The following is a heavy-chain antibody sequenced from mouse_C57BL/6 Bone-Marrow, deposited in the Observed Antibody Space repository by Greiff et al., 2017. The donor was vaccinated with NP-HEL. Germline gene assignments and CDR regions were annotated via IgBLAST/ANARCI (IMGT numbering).Heavy chain of an antibody. CDR3: VRGYYSPFAY. CDR2: IRSKSNNYAT. J-gene: IGHJ3*01. CDR1: GFSFNTYA. D-gene: IGHD2-12*01. V-gene: IGHV10-1*01. Sequence: VQLKESGGGLVQPKGSLKLSCAASGFSFNTYAMNWVRQAPGKGLEWVARIRSKSNNYATYYADSVKDRFTISRYDSESMLYLQMNNLKTEDTAMYYCVRGYYSPFAYWGQGTLVTVSA.